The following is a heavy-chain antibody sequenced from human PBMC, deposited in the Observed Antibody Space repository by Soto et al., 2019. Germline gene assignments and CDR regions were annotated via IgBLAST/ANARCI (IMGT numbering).Heavy chain of an antibody. V-gene: IGHV4-61*01. CDR3: ARGSLTYYYVSGKAQYYFDY. Sequence: SETLSLTCTVSGGSVSSGSYYWSWIRQPPGKGLEWIGYIYYSGSTNYNPSLKSRVTTSVDTSKNQFSLKLSSVTAADTAVYYCARGSLTYYYVSGKAQYYFDYWGQGTLVTVYS. J-gene: IGHJ4*02. CDR1: GGSVSSGSYY. D-gene: IGHD3-10*01. CDR2: IYYSGST.